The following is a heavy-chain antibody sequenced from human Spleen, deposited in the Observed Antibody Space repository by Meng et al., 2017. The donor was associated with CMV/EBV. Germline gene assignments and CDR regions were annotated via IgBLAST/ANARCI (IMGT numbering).Heavy chain of an antibody. V-gene: IGHV4-30-4*08. Sequence: SISSGDYYWSWIRQPPGKGLEWIGYIYYSGSTYYNPSLKSRVTISVDTSKNQFSLKLSSVTAADTAVYYCARSPSAITGTTSRWFDPWGQGTLVPSPQ. D-gene: IGHD1-7*01. CDR1: SISSGDYY. CDR2: IYYSGST. CDR3: ARSPSAITGTTSRWFDP. J-gene: IGHJ5*02.